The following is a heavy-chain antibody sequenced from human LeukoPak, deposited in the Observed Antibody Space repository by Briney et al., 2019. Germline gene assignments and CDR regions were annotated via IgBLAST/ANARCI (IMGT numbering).Heavy chain of an antibody. CDR2: IFYSGST. D-gene: IGHD3-3*01. Sequence: PSETLSLTCTVSGGSIRSSSHNWDWIRQPPGKGLEYIGSIFYSGSTYYNPSLTSRVTISVDTSKNQFSLDLSSVTAADTAVYYCARRPKQPGFLSGYVDYWGQGILVTVSP. CDR3: ARRPKQPGFLSGYVDY. V-gene: IGHV4-39*01. J-gene: IGHJ4*02. CDR1: GGSIRSSSHN.